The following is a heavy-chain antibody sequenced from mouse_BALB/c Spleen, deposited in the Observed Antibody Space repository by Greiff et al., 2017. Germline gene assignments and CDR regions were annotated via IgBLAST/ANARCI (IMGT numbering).Heavy chain of an antibody. CDR1: GFTFSSFG. V-gene: IGHV5-17*02. D-gene: IGHD3-1*01. CDR2: ISSGSSTI. J-gene: IGHJ4*01. Sequence: EVKLMESGGGLVQPGGSLKLSCAASGFTFSSFGMHWVRQAPEKGLEWVAYISSGSSTIYYADTVNGRFTISRDNPKNTLFLQMTSLRSEDTAMYYCGRALDYWGQGTSVTVSS. CDR3: GRALDY.